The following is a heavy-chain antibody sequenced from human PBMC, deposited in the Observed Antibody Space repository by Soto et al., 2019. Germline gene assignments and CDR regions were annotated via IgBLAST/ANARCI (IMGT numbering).Heavy chain of an antibody. J-gene: IGHJ3*02. CDR1: GGSISSGGYY. CDR2: IHYSGST. D-gene: IGHD6-6*01. Sequence: SETLSLTCNVSGGSISSGGYYWTWIRQHPGKGLEWIGNIHYSGSTFYNPSLKSRVSISVDTSKNQFSLKLSSVTAADTAVYYCARGLTWYSSSSCAFDISGPGTMVTV. CDR3: ARGLTWYSSSSCAFDI. V-gene: IGHV4-31*03.